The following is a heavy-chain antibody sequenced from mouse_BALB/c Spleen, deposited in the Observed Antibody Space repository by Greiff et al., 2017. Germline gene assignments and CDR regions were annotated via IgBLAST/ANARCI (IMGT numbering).Heavy chain of an antibody. J-gene: IGHJ4*01. V-gene: IGHV1-7*01. CDR3: ARDGAMDY. CDR1: GYTFTSYW. Sequence: VQLQQSGAELAKPGASVKMSCKASGYTFTSYWMHWVKQRPGQGLEWIGYINPSTGYTEYNQKFKDKATLTADKSSSTAYMQLSSLTSEDSAVYYCARDGAMDYWGQGTSVTVSS. CDR2: INPSTGYT.